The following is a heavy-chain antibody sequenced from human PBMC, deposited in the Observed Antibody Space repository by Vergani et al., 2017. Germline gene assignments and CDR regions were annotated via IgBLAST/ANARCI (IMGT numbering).Heavy chain of an antibody. V-gene: IGHV7-4-1*02. CDR1: GYTFTGYY. CDR2: INTNTGNP. J-gene: IGHJ5*02. Sequence: QVQLVQSGAEVKRPGASVKVSCKASGYTFTGYYLHWVRLAPGQGLEWMGWINTNTGNPTYAQGFTGRFVFSLDTSVSTAYLQISSLKAEDTAVYYCARDRNWFDPWGQGTLVTVSS. CDR3: ARDRNWFDP.